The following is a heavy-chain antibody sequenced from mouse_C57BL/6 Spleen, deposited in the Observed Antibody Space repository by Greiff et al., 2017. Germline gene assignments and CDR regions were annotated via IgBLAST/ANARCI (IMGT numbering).Heavy chain of an antibody. CDR2: ISYDGSN. D-gene: IGHD2-5*01. J-gene: IGHJ3*01. CDR3: ARGGSNYGAY. V-gene: IGHV3-6*01. CDR1: GYSITSGYY. Sequence: ESGPGLVKPSQSLSLTCSVTGYSITSGYYWNWIRQFPGNQLEWMGYISYDGSNNYNPSLKNRISITRDTSKNQFFLKLNSVTTEDTTTYYCARGGSNYGAYGGQGTLVTVSA.